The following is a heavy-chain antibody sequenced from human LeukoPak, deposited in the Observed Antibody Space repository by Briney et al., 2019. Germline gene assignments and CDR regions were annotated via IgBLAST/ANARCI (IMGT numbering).Heavy chain of an antibody. V-gene: IGHV4-31*03. CDR3: ASTGNYYDSSGYYSTEDY. Sequence: SQTLSLTCTVSGGSISSGGYYWSWLRQHPGKGLDWIGYIYYSGSTYYNPSLKSRVTISVDTSKNQFSLKLSSVTAADTAVYYCASTGNYYDSSGYYSTEDYWGQGTLVTVSS. D-gene: IGHD3-22*01. J-gene: IGHJ4*02. CDR1: GGSISSGGYY. CDR2: IYYSGST.